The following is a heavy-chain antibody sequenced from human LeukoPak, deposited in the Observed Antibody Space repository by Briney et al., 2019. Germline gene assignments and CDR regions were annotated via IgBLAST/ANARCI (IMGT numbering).Heavy chain of an antibody. D-gene: IGHD3-10*01. J-gene: IGHJ4*02. Sequence: PGGSLRLSCAASGLTFSSYEMNWVRQAPGKGLEWVSFISISGSTIYYADSVKGRFTISRNNAKNSLYLQMNSLRAEDTALYYCARYFGSGSLDFWGQGTLVTVSS. CDR2: ISISGSTI. CDR1: GLTFSSYE. CDR3: ARYFGSGSLDF. V-gene: IGHV3-48*03.